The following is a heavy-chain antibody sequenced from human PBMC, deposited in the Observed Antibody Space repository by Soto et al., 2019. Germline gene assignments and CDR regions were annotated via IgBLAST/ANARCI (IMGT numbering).Heavy chain of an antibody. CDR2: ISYDGSNK. D-gene: IGHD2-15*01. J-gene: IGHJ6*03. CDR1: GFTFSSYG. Sequence: PGGSLRLSCAASGFTFSSYGMHWVRQAPGKGLEWVAVISYDGSNKYYADSVKGRFTISRDNSKNTLYLQMNSLRAEDTAVYYCAKDGLVVAAIHENYYYYYMDVWGKGTTVTVSS. CDR3: AKDGLVVAAIHENYYYYYMDV. V-gene: IGHV3-30*18.